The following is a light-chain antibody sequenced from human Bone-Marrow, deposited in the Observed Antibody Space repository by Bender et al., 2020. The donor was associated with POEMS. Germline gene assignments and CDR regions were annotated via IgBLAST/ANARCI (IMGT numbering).Light chain of an antibody. CDR2: DVT. CDR1: TSDLGTYDL. CDR3: CSYAGTSTFV. J-gene: IGLJ2*01. V-gene: IGLV2-23*02. Sequence: QSALTQPASVSGSPGQSITVSCTGTTSDLGTYDLVSWYQQHPGKVPKLIMFDVTKRPSGVSTRFSGSKSGYTASLTISGLQAEDEADYFCCSYAGTSTFVFGGGTKLTVL.